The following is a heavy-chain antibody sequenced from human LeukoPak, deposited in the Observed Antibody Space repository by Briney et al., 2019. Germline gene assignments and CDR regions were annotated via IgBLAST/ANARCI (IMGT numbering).Heavy chain of an antibody. CDR2: INHSGST. CDR1: GGSFSGYY. CDR3: ARGLGGQFDY. Sequence: PSETLSLTCAVYGGSFSGYYCSWIRQPPGKGLEWIGEINHSGSTNYNPSHKSRVTISVDTSKNQFSLKLSSVTAADTAVYYCARGLGGQFDYWGQGTLVTVSS. V-gene: IGHV4-34*01. J-gene: IGHJ4*02. D-gene: IGHD3-16*01.